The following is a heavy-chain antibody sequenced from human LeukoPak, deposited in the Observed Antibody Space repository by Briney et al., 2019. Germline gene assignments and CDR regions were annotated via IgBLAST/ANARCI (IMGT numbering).Heavy chain of an antibody. CDR1: GYTFTGYY. CDR3: ARGYSDFWSGPDF. V-gene: IGHV1-2*02. J-gene: IGHJ4*02. D-gene: IGHD3-3*01. CDR2: INPKTGGT. Sequence: ASVKVSCKALGYTFTGYYLFWVRLAPGQGLEWMGWINPKTGGTNSAEKFQGRVTMTRDTSISIAFMDLDRLRSDDTAVYYCARGYSDFWSGPDFWGQGTLVTVSS.